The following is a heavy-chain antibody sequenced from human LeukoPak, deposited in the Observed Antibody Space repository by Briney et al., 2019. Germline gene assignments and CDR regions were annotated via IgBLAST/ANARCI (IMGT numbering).Heavy chain of an antibody. CDR3: ARSLWTTSNYFDY. V-gene: IGHV1-69*06. J-gene: IGHJ4*02. CDR1: GGTFSSYA. Sequence: SSVKVSCKASGGTFSSYAISWVRQAPGHGLEWMGGIIPIFGTANYAQKFQGRVTITADKSTSTAYMELSSLRSEDTAVYYCARSLWTTSNYFDYWGQGTLVTVSS. D-gene: IGHD3/OR15-3a*01. CDR2: IIPIFGTA.